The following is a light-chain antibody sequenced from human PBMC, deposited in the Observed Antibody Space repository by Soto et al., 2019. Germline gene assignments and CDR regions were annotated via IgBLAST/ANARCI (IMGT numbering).Light chain of an antibody. V-gene: IGKV3-20*01. Sequence: EFVLTQSPGTLSLSPGERATLSCRASQTVRNNYLAWYQQKPGQSPRLLIYGASTRATGIPARFSGSGSGTNFTLTISSLRAADVAVYYCQQYYSTPPATFGQGTKVDIK. J-gene: IGKJ1*01. CDR1: QTVRNNY. CDR3: QQYYSTPPAT. CDR2: GAS.